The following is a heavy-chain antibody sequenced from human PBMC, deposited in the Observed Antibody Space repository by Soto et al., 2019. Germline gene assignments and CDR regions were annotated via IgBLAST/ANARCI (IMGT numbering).Heavy chain of an antibody. Sequence: SETLSLSCTVSGGSISSSSYYWGWIRQPPGKGLEWIGSIYYSGNTYYNPSLKGRVTISADTPKNQFSLKLSSVTAADTAVYYCARAISGEPWARGGGYHYYYYYMDVWGKATTVTVSS. J-gene: IGHJ6*03. V-gene: IGHV4-39*01. CDR1: GGSISSSSYY. CDR3: ARAISGEPWARGGGYHYYYYYMDV. CDR2: IYYSGNT. D-gene: IGHD3-16*01.